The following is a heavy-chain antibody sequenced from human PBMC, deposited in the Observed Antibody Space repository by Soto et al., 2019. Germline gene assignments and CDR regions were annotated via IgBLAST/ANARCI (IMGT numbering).Heavy chain of an antibody. Sequence: EVQLVESGGGLVQPGGSLRLSCAASGFTFSSYSMNWVRQAPGKGLEWVSYISSSSSTIYYADSVKGRFTISRDNAKNSLYLQMNSLRDEDTAVYYCARSNGGIAARVVYYYYYGMDVWGQGTTVTVSS. CDR2: ISSSSSTI. V-gene: IGHV3-48*02. J-gene: IGHJ6*02. CDR3: ARSNGGIAARVVYYYYYGMDV. CDR1: GFTFSSYS. D-gene: IGHD6-6*01.